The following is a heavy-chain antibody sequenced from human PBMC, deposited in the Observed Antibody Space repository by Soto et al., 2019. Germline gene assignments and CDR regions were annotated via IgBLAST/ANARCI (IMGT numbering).Heavy chain of an antibody. CDR3: VRGSDNSSWSPGFDI. J-gene: IGHJ3*02. CDR2: INHSGRT. V-gene: IGHV4-34*01. Sequence: QVQLQQWGAGLLKPSETLSLTCSVYGGSFSDYYWTWIRQPPGRGLEWIGKINHSGRTSYKPSLKSRITVSVDTSINQISLKMTSVTAADTAVYYCVRGSDNSSWSPGFDIWGQGTMVTVSS. CDR1: GGSFSDYY. D-gene: IGHD6-13*01.